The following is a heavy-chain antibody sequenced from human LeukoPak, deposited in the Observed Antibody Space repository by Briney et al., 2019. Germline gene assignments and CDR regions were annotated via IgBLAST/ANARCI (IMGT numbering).Heavy chain of an antibody. Sequence: VKVSCKASGGTFSSYAISGVRQAPGQGLEWMGGIIPIFGTANYAQKFQGRVTITADESTSTAYMELSSLRSEDTAVYYCARDTITMVRGKSARSSPAFDIWGQGTMVTVSS. D-gene: IGHD3-10*01. CDR1: GGTFSSYA. J-gene: IGHJ3*02. V-gene: IGHV1-69*01. CDR3: ARDTITMVRGKSARSSPAFDI. CDR2: IIPIFGTA.